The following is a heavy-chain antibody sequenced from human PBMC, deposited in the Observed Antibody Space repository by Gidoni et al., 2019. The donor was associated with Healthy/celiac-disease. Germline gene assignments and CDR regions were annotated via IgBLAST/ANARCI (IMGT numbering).Heavy chain of an antibody. J-gene: IGHJ6*02. CDR2: ISYDGSNK. CDR1: GFTFSSYG. CDR3: AKVEVFGVVIKGSAYYYGMDV. D-gene: IGHD3-3*01. Sequence: QVQLVESGGGVVQPGRSLRLSCAASGFTFSSYGMHWVRQAPGKGLELVAVISYDGSNKYYADSVKGRFTISRDNSKNTLYLQMNSLRAEDTAVYYCAKVEVFGVVIKGSAYYYGMDVWGQGTTVTVSS. V-gene: IGHV3-30*18.